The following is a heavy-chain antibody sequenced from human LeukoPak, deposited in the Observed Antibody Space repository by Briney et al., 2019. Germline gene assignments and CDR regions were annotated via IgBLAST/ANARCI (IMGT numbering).Heavy chain of an antibody. CDR2: IYSGGST. CDR1: GFTVSSNY. J-gene: IGHJ4*02. Sequence: GGSLRLSCAASGFTVSSNYMSWVRQAPGKRLEWVSVIYSGGSTYYADSVKGRFTISRDNSKNTLYLQMNSLRAEDTAVYYCARGTSGWSPAPFDYWGQGTLVTVSS. D-gene: IGHD6-19*01. V-gene: IGHV3-53*01. CDR3: ARGTSGWSPAPFDY.